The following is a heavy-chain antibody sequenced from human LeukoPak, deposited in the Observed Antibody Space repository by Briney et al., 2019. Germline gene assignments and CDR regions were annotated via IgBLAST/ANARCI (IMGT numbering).Heavy chain of an antibody. CDR3: ARAAWNGGGGFDP. J-gene: IGHJ5*02. Sequence: SETLSHTCSVYNGSFSGYFWSWLRQSPAKGLAWIGEVNDGGNTHYTPSLRSRVTISHDTSKNPFSLKRTSVTAADTAVYNCARAAWNGGGGFDPWGQGILVTVSS. V-gene: IGHV4-34*01. CDR2: VNDGGNT. CDR1: NGSFSGYF. D-gene: IGHD3-16*01.